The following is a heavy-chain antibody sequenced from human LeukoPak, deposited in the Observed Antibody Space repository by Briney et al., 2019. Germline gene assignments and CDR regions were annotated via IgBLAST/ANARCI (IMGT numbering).Heavy chain of an antibody. V-gene: IGHV3-23*01. CDR2: ICTSGKHT. CDR3: AKDVHGSCYSPFGH. CDR1: TFTLSNLS. J-gene: IGHJ4*02. D-gene: IGHD2-15*01. Sequence: PARSLRRSCAASTFTLSNLSTSCVRQPPGKVMEWDSSICTSGKHTYYADSVKDRFTTSRDTPKNTLYRQMNSLRAEDRAVYYCAKDVHGSCYSPFGHWGEGCLVTVSS.